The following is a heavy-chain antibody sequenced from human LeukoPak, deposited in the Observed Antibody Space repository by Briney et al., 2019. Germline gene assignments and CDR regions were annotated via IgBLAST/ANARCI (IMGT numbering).Heavy chain of an antibody. CDR3: ARVGTDILTPRGWFDP. D-gene: IGHD3-9*01. Sequence: ASVKVSRKASGYTFTSYGISWVRQAPGQGLEWMGWISAYNGNTNYAQKLQGRVTMTTDTSTSTAYMELRSLRSDDTAVYYCARVGTDILTPRGWFDPWGQGTLVTVSS. CDR2: ISAYNGNT. J-gene: IGHJ5*02. V-gene: IGHV1-18*04. CDR1: GYTFTSYG.